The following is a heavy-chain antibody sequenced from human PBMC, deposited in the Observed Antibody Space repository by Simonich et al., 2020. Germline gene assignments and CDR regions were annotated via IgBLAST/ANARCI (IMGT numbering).Heavy chain of an antibody. Sequence: VQLVQSGAEVKKPGASVKVSCKASGYTFTGYYMHWGRQAPGQGLEWEGGINPDSGGTNYAQKFQGRVTMTRDTSISTAYMELSRLRSDDTAVYYCARGALTGDYYYMDVWGKGTTVTVSS. CDR1: GYTFTGYY. CDR2: INPDSGGT. D-gene: IGHD7-27*01. CDR3: ARGALTGDYYYMDV. V-gene: IGHV1-2*02. J-gene: IGHJ6*03.